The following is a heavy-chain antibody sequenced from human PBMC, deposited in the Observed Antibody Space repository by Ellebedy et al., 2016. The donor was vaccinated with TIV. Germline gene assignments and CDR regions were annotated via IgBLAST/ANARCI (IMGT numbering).Heavy chain of an antibody. Sequence: AASVKVSCKASGYTFTGYYMHWVRQAPGQGLEWMGWMNPNSGNTGYAQKFQGRVTITRNTSISTAYMELSSLRSEDTAVYYCARGLTDYGVWGQGTLVTVSS. V-gene: IGHV1-8*03. CDR1: GYTFTGYY. CDR3: ARGLTDYGV. CDR2: MNPNSGNT. J-gene: IGHJ4*02. D-gene: IGHD4-17*01.